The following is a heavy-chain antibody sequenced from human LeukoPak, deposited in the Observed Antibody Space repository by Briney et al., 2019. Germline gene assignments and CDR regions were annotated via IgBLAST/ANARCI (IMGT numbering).Heavy chain of an antibody. CDR3: ARHHIWGPYYFDY. J-gene: IGHJ4*02. CDR1: GGSISSYY. D-gene: IGHD3-16*01. CDR2: IYYSGST. V-gene: IGHV4-59*08. Sequence: SVTLSLTCTVSGGSISSYYWSWIRQPPGKGLEWIGYIYYSGSTNYNPSLKSRVTISVDTSKNQFSLKLSSVTAADTAVYYCARHHIWGPYYFDYWGQGTLVTVSS.